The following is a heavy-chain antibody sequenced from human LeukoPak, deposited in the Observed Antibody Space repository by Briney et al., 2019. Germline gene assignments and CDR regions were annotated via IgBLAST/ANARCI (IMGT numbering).Heavy chain of an antibody. V-gene: IGHV5-51*01. CDR3: ARHIPKYSNYGYYYYYMDV. CDR1: GYSFPSYW. D-gene: IGHD4-11*01. J-gene: IGHJ6*03. CDR2: IYPGDSDT. Sequence: GESLKISCKGSGYSFPSYWIGWVRQIPGKGLEWMGIIYPGDSDTRYSPSFQGQVTISADKSISTAYLQWSSLKASDTAMYYCARHIPKYSNYGYYYYYMDVWGKGTTVTVSS.